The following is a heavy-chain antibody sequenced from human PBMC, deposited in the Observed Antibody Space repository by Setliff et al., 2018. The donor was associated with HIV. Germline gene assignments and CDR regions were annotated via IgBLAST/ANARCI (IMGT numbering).Heavy chain of an antibody. V-gene: IGHV3-48*04. CDR1: GFTLSSYY. Sequence: GGSLRLSCAASGFTLSSYYMNWVRQAPGKGLEWFSYISRSSSRTEIYYADSVKGRFTISRDSAKNSLYLQMNSLRAEDTAVYYCARDGTTETTNYYYAMDVWGQGTTVTVSS. D-gene: IGHD4-17*01. CDR3: ARDGTTETTNYYYAMDV. CDR2: ISRSSSRTEI. J-gene: IGHJ6*02.